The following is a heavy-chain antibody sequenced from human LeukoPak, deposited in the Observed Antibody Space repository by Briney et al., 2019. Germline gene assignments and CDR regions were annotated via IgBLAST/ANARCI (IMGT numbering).Heavy chain of an antibody. CDR1: GWSFSGYY. Sequence: PSETLSLTCAVYGWSFSGYYWSWIRQPPGKGLEWIGEISHSGSSNYNPSLKSRVTISVDTSKNQFSLELSSVTAADTAVYYCARTRRLAYCGGDCSAFQHWGQGTLVTVSS. V-gene: IGHV4-34*01. CDR2: ISHSGSS. D-gene: IGHD2-21*02. J-gene: IGHJ1*01. CDR3: ARTRRLAYCGGDCSAFQH.